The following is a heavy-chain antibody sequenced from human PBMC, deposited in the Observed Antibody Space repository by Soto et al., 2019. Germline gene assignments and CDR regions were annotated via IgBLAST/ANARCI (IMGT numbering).Heavy chain of an antibody. D-gene: IGHD4-17*01. Sequence: GGSLRLSCAASGFTVSSNYMSWVRQAPGKGLEWVSVIYSGGSTYYADSVKGRFTISRDNSKNTLYLQMNSLRAEDTAVYYCARARPRYGPYFDYWGQGTLVTVSS. CDR3: ARARPRYGPYFDY. CDR1: GFTVSSNY. V-gene: IGHV3-66*01. CDR2: IYSGGST. J-gene: IGHJ4*02.